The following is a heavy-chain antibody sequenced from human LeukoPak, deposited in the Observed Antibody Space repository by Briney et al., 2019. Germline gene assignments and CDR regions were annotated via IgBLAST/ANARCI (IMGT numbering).Heavy chain of an antibody. CDR3: ARDLEVEYQLLPTNWFDP. D-gene: IGHD2-2*01. V-gene: IGHV1-2*06. CDR1: GYTFTDYY. J-gene: IGHJ5*02. CDR2: INPNSGGT. Sequence: ASVKVSCKASGYTFTDYYMHWVREAPGQGLEWMGRINPNSGGTNYAQKFQGRVTMTRDTSISTAYMELSRLRSDDTAVYYCARDLEVEYQLLPTNWFDPWGQGTLVTVSS.